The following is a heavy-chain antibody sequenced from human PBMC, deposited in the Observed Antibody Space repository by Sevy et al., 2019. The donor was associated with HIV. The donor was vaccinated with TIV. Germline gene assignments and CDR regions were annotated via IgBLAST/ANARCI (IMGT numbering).Heavy chain of an antibody. Sequence: SETLSLTCTVSGGSITSLYWNWIRLPPGKGLEWIASRYNNGHINDNPSLKSRVTLSLDTSENQFSLRLSSVTAADTAMYYCAGENAWGRGYSWGQGTLVTVSS. J-gene: IGHJ4*02. CDR1: GGSITSLY. CDR3: AGENAWGRGYS. CDR2: RYNNGHI. V-gene: IGHV4-59*08. D-gene: IGHD1-26*01.